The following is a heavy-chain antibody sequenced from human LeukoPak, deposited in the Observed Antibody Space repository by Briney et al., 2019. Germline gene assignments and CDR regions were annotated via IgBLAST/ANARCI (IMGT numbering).Heavy chain of an antibody. J-gene: IGHJ4*02. CDR3: AKDGSWSCTD. CDR1: GCTFSSSA. D-gene: IGHD2-8*02. CDR2: IAHHGNNK. Sequence: PGGSLRLSCGASGCTFSSSAMHWVRQGPGKGLEWVAYIAHHGNNKYYADSVKGRFTISRDNSKGSLYLQMNSLRADDTAVYYCAKDGSWSCTDWGQGTLVRVSS. V-gene: IGHV3-30*02.